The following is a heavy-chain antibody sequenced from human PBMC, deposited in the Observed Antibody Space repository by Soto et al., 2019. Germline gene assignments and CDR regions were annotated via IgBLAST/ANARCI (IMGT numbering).Heavy chain of an antibody. Sequence: GASVKVSCKASGYTFTGYYMHWVRQAPGQGLEWMGWINPNSGGTNYAQKFQGRVTMTRDTSISTAYMELSRLRSDDTAVYYCARIKNQGWHGGYYYYGMDVWGQGTTVTVSS. CDR2: INPNSGGT. V-gene: IGHV1-2*02. CDR1: GYTFTGYY. J-gene: IGHJ6*02. CDR3: ARIKNQGWHGGYYYYGMDV. D-gene: IGHD3-16*01.